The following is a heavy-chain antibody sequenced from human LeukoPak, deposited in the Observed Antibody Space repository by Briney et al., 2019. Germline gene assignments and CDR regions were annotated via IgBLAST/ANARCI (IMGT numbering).Heavy chain of an antibody. CDR2: ISGTSSYI. Sequence: GGSLRLSCAASGFTFSNYYMNWVRQAPGKGLEWISSISGTSSYIFYADSMKGRFIVSRDNAKNSLFLLMNSLRAEDTAVYYCGRAGDYWGQGTLVTVSS. CDR3: GRAGDY. V-gene: IGHV3-21*06. CDR1: GFTFSNYY. D-gene: IGHD7-27*01. J-gene: IGHJ4*02.